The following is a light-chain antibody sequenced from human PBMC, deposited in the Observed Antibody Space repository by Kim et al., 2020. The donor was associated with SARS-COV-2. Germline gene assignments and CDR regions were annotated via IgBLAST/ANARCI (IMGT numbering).Light chain of an antibody. Sequence: PGETATLSCRASQSVSSYLAWYQQKPGQAPRLLIYDAANRATGIPARFSGSGSGTDFTLTISSLEPEDFAVYYCQQRSNWPPLYTFGQGTKLEIK. J-gene: IGKJ2*01. V-gene: IGKV3-11*01. CDR2: DAA. CDR3: QQRSNWPPLYT. CDR1: QSVSSY.